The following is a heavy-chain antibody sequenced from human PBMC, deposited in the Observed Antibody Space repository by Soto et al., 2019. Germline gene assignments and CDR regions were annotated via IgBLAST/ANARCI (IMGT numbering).Heavy chain of an antibody. D-gene: IGHD2-15*01. CDR1: GYTFTGYY. CDR3: ARGHGGAAATTYYFDY. Sequence: ASVKVSCKASGYTFTGYYMHWVRQAPGQGLEWMGWINPNSGGTNYAQKFQGWVTMTRDTSISTAYMELSRLRSDDTAVYYCARGHGGAAATTYYFDYWGQGTLVTVPQ. CDR2: INPNSGGT. V-gene: IGHV1-2*04. J-gene: IGHJ4*02.